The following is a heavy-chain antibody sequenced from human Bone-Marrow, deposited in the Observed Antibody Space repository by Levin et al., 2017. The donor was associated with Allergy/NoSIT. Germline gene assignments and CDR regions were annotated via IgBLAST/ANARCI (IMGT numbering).Heavy chain of an antibody. V-gene: IGHV4-59*08. CDR3: TRLHCSHNCYPGD. Sequence: KTSETLSLTCTVSGGSISGYYWSWIRQPPGRGLEWIGYVYYSGSAQYNPSLKSRVTISVDTSRDQFSLQLNSVTAADTAVYYCTRLHCSHNCYPGDWSQGILVTVSS. J-gene: IGHJ4*02. CDR1: GGSISGYY. CDR2: VYYSGSA. D-gene: IGHD2-15*01.